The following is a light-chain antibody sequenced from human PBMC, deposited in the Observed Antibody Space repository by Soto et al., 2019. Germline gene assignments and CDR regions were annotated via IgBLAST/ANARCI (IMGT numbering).Light chain of an antibody. CDR3: AAWDDSVSGPP. CDR2: RNN. V-gene: IGLV1-47*01. J-gene: IGLJ2*01. CDR1: NFNIGMKY. Sequence: QPVLTQPPSASGTSGQRVTISCSGSNFNIGMKYVYWYQQVPGTAPKLLMYRNNQRPSGVPDRFSGSKSGTSASLAISGLRSEDEAYYYCAAWDDSVSGPPFGGGTKLTVL.